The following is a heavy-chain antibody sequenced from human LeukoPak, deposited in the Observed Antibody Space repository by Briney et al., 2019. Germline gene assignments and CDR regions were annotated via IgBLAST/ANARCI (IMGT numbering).Heavy chain of an antibody. Sequence: PGGSLRLSCAASGFTFSSYAMSWVRQAPGKGLEWVSVISGSGGSTYYAGSVKGRFTISRDSSKNTLYLQMNSLRAEDTAVYYCAKRLTASSTWTSLDPWGQGTLVTVSS. D-gene: IGHD1-1*01. J-gene: IGHJ5*02. CDR2: ISGSGGST. CDR1: GFTFSSYA. CDR3: AKRLTASSTWTSLDP. V-gene: IGHV3-23*01.